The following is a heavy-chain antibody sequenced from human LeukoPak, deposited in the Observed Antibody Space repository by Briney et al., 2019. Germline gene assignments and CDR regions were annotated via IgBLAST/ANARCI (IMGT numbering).Heavy chain of an antibody. CDR2: FDPEDGET. D-gene: IGHD5-12*01. CDR3: ATDRYRGDYYYMDV. V-gene: IGHV1-24*01. Sequence: GASVKGSCKVSGYTLTELSMHWVRQAPGKGLEWMGGFDPEDGETIYAQKFQGRVTMTEDTSTDTAYMELSSLRSEDTAVYYCATDRYRGDYYYMDVWGKGTTVTVSS. CDR1: GYTLTELS. J-gene: IGHJ6*03.